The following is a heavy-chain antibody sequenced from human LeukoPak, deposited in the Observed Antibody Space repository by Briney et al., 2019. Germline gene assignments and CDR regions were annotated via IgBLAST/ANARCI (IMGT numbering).Heavy chain of an antibody. CDR2: ITNDGSST. V-gene: IGHV3-74*01. CDR3: ARDPCHGALDY. Sequence: PGGSLRLSCAASGLTFSSHCMHWVRQAPGKGLVWVSRITNDGSSTTYADSVKGRFSISKDNAKNSLYLQMNSLRAEDTAVYYCARDPCHGALDYWGQGALVTVSS. CDR1: GLTFSSHC. D-gene: IGHD2-2*01. J-gene: IGHJ4*02.